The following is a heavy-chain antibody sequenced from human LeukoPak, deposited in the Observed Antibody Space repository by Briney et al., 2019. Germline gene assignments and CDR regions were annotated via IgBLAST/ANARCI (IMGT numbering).Heavy chain of an antibody. CDR2: IKEDGSEI. J-gene: IGHJ4*02. Sequence: GGSLRLSCAASGFSFNTYWMSWVRQAPRKGLEWVANIKEDGSEIYYVDSVKGRFTISRDNAKNSLYLQMNSLRAEDTAVYYCVRGKGIITMIRGSSFDYWGQGTLVTVSS. V-gene: IGHV3-7*01. D-gene: IGHD3-10*01. CDR3: VRGKGIITMIRGSSFDY. CDR1: GFSFNTYW.